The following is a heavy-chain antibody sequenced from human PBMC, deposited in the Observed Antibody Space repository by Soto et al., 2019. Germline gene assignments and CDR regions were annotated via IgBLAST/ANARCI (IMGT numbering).Heavy chain of an antibody. CDR2: IVPLLGTA. CDR1: GDIFSSYP. J-gene: IGHJ2*01. Sequence: QVQLVQSGAEVKKPGSSVKVSCKASGDIFSSYPFSWVRQAPGQELEWMGGIVPLLGTADYAQKFQDRVTITADDSTSTVYMELSSLRSDDTAVYYCARDRGSQNWYFGVWGRGTLVSVSS. V-gene: IGHV1-69*01. CDR3: ARDRGSQNWYFGV. D-gene: IGHD3-10*01.